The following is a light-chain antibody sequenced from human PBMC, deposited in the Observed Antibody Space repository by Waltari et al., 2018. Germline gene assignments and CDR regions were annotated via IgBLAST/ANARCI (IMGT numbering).Light chain of an antibody. CDR3: SSYSTSSSLIL. V-gene: IGLV2-14*03. CDR2: DVN. Sequence: QSALSQPASVSGSPGQSITISCTGASSDVGGHDYVSWYQQHPGKAPKLTIRDVNNRPSGVSNRFSGSKSGNTASLTISGLQAEDEADYYCSSYSTSSSLILFGEGTKVTVL. CDR1: SSDVGGHDY. J-gene: IGLJ2*01.